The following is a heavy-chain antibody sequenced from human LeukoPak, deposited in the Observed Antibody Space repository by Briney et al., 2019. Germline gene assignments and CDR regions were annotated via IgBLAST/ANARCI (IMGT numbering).Heavy chain of an antibody. D-gene: IGHD2-2*01. V-gene: IGHV4-39*01. CDR1: GDSISSSTYY. CDR3: ARRCGSTSCFRY. CDR2: IYHSGST. J-gene: IGHJ4*02. Sequence: SEILSLTCTVSGDSISSSTYYWGWIRQPPGKGLEWIGNIYHSGSTYYNPSLKSRVTMSVDTSKNQFSLKLSSVTAGDTAVYYCARRCGSTSCFRYWGQGTQVTVAS.